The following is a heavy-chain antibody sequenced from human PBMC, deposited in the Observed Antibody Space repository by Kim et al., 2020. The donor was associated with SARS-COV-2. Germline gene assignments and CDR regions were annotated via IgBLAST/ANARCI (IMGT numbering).Heavy chain of an antibody. CDR1: GFIFSSYA. V-gene: IGHV3-30*04. CDR3: ARDRPYYYGSGSSQYGMGV. J-gene: IGHJ6*02. Sequence: GGSLRLSCAASGFIFSSYAMHWVRQAPGKGLEWVAVISYDGSNKYYADSVKGRFTISRDNSKNTLYLQMNSLRAEDTAVYYCARDRPYYYGSGSSQYGMGVWGQGTTVTVS. D-gene: IGHD3-10*01. CDR2: ISYDGSNK.